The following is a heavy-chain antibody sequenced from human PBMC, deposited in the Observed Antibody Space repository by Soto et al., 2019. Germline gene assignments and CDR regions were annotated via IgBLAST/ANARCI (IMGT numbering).Heavy chain of an antibody. J-gene: IGHJ2*01. V-gene: IGHV3-33*01. CDR1: GFTFSSYG. CDR3: ARADLAYWYFDL. CDR2: IWYDGSNK. Sequence: QVQLVESGGGVVQPGRSLRLSCAASGFTFSSYGMHWVRQAPGKGLEWVAVIWYDGSNKYYADSVKGRFTIYRDNSKNTLYLQMNSLRAEDTAVYHGARADLAYWYFDLWGRGTLVTGSS.